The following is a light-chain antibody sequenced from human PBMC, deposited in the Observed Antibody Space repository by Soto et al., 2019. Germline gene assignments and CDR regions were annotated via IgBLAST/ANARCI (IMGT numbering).Light chain of an antibody. Sequence: QSVLTQPASVSASPGQSITISCTGTSSNVGTYDLVSWYQHHPDKAPKLIIYEGIKRPSGISSRFSGSKSGNTASLTISGLQAEDDADYYCCSFAVGAALVFGGGTKVTVL. CDR2: EGI. CDR1: SSNVGTYDL. V-gene: IGLV2-23*01. CDR3: CSFAVGAALV. J-gene: IGLJ2*01.